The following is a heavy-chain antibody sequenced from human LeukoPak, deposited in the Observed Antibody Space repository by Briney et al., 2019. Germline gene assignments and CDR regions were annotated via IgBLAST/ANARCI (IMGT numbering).Heavy chain of an antibody. Sequence: SETLSLTCAVSGYSISSGYYWGWIRQPPGKGLEWIGSIYHSGTTYYNPSLKSRVTISIDTSKNQFSLKLNSVTAADTAVDYCAKPHIGSSHLYDFCGQGALVTVSS. CDR1: GYSISSGYY. V-gene: IGHV4-38-2*01. J-gene: IGHJ4*02. D-gene: IGHD6-6*01. CDR2: IYHSGTT. CDR3: AKPHIGSSHLYDF.